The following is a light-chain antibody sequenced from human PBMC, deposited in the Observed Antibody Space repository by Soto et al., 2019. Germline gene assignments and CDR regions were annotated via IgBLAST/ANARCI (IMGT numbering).Light chain of an antibody. J-gene: IGKJ2*01. CDR3: NHYSRSPQYT. CDR1: QSVSNND. CDR2: GAS. Sequence: EIVLTQSQDTLSFSPGERATVSCRASQSVSNNDLAWYQQRPGQAPRLVLYGASTRPTGIPDRFSGSGSGTEFTLSERILEPDDCEVYSCNHYSRSPQYTFGHATKLDIK. V-gene: IGKV3-20*01.